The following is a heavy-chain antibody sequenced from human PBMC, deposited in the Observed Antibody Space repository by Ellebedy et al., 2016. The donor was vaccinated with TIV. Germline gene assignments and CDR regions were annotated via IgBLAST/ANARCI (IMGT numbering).Heavy chain of an antibody. D-gene: IGHD6-13*01. CDR1: GYSFTSYW. Sequence: GESLKISCKASGYSFTSYWIGWVRQMPGKGLEWMGIIYPGDSDTTYSPSFQGQVTISADKSSSTAYLQWSSLKASDTAMYYCARQSRYSSSWSGFDYWGQGTLVTVSS. CDR3: ARQSRYSSSWSGFDY. J-gene: IGHJ4*02. CDR2: IYPGDSDT. V-gene: IGHV5-51*01.